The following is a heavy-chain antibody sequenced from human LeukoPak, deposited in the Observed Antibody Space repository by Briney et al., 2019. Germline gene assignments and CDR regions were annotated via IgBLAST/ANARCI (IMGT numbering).Heavy chain of an antibody. D-gene: IGHD6-19*01. V-gene: IGHV3-23*01. CDR3: AKDVWVSGSSSAMIDY. CDR2: ISGSGGST. J-gene: IGHJ4*02. CDR1: GFTFSSYA. Sequence: GASLRLSCAASGFTFSSYAMSWVRQAPGKGLEWVSAISGSGGSTYYADSVKGRFTISRDNSKNTLYLQMNSLRAEDTAVYYCAKDVWVSGSSSAMIDYWGQGTLVTVSS.